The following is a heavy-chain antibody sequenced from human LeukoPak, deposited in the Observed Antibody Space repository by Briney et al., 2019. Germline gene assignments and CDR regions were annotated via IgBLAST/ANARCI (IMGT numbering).Heavy chain of an antibody. V-gene: IGHV4-59*08. CDR1: GGSISSYY. CDR2: IYYSGST. D-gene: IGHD3-22*01. CDR3: ARGGTYYYDSSGYYYFD. Sequence: SETLSLTCTVSGGSISSYYWSWIRQPPGKGLEWIGYIYYSGSTNYNPSLKSRVTISVDTSKNQFSLKLSSVTAADTAVYYCARGGTYYYDSSGYYYFDWGQGTLVTVSS. J-gene: IGHJ4*02.